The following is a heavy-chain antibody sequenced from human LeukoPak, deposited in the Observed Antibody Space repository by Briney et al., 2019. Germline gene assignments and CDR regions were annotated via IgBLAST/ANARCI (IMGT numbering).Heavy chain of an antibody. V-gene: IGHV1-2*02. CDR2: INPNSGGT. J-gene: IGHJ5*02. CDR3: ARAWIQLWRGWFDP. D-gene: IGHD5-18*01. CDR1: GYTFTCYY. Sequence: ASVKVSCKASGYTFTCYYMHWVRQAPGQGLEWMGWINPNSGGTNYAQKFQGRVTMTRDTSISTAYMELSRLRSDDTAVYYCARAWIQLWRGWFDPWGQGTLVTVSS.